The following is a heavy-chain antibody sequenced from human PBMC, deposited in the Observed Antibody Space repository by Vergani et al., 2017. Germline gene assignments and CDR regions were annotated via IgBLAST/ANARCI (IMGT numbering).Heavy chain of an antibody. CDR3: ARTGLAGSSWSANLFDP. V-gene: IGHV1-3*01. Sequence: QVQLVQSGAEVKKPGASVQVSCKASGYTFTTYAIHWVRQAPGQRLEWLGWINAGNGNTKYSQRFQGRLTITRDTSASTAYMELSSLRPEDTALYYCARTGLAGSSWSANLFDPWGQGTLVTVSS. J-gene: IGHJ5*02. D-gene: IGHD6-13*01. CDR2: INAGNGNT. CDR1: GYTFTTYA.